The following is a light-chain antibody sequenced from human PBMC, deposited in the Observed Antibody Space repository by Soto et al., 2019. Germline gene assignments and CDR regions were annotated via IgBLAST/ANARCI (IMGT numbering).Light chain of an antibody. Sequence: QSALTQPRSVSGSPGQSVTISCTGTSSDVGGYNYVSWYQQHPGKAPKLMIYDVSKRPSGVPDRFSGSKSGNTASLTISGLQAEDEAYYDCCSYAGSYYVFGTGTKLTVL. CDR2: DVS. J-gene: IGLJ1*01. CDR1: SSDVGGYNY. CDR3: CSYAGSYYV. V-gene: IGLV2-11*01.